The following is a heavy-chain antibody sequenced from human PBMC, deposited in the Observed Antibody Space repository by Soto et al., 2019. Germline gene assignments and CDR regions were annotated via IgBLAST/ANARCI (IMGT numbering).Heavy chain of an antibody. J-gene: IGHJ4*02. CDR2: IDWDDDK. CDR3: ARSYRYSGSYEFYFDY. Sequence: SGPTLVNPTQTLTLTCTFSGFSLSTSGMCVSWIRQPPGKALEWLALIDWDDDKYYSTSLKTSLTISKDTSKNQVVLTMTNMDPVDTATYYCARSYRYSGSYEFYFDYWGQGALVTVSS. D-gene: IGHD1-26*01. CDR1: GFSLSTSGMC. V-gene: IGHV2-70*01.